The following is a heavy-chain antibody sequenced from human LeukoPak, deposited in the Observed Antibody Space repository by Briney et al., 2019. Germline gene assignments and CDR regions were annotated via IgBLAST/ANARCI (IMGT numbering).Heavy chain of an antibody. Sequence: ASVKVSCKASGYTFTGYYMHWVRQAPGQGLEWMGWINPNSGGTNYAQKFQGRVTMTRDTSISTAYMELSRLRSDDTAVYYCAEDYYGSGSYNWFDPWGQGTLVTVSS. CDR3: AEDYYGSGSYNWFDP. V-gene: IGHV1-2*02. J-gene: IGHJ5*02. CDR1: GYTFTGYY. CDR2: INPNSGGT. D-gene: IGHD3-10*01.